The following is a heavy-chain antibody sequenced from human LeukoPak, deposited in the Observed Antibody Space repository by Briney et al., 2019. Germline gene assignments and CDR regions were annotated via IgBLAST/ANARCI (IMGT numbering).Heavy chain of an antibody. J-gene: IGHJ4*02. CDR3: ARLVPAAPPACDY. CDR2: ISAYNGNT. CDR1: GYTFTSYG. V-gene: IGHV1-18*01. D-gene: IGHD2-2*01. Sequence: ASVKVSCKASGYTFTSYGISWVRQAPGQGLEWMGWISAYNGNTNYAQKLQGRVTMTTDTSTSTTCMELRSLRSDDTAVYYCARLVPAAPPACDYWGQGTLVTVSS.